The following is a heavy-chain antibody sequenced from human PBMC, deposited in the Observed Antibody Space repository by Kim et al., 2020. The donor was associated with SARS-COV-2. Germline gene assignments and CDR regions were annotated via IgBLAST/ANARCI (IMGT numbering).Heavy chain of an antibody. V-gene: IGHV4-59*01. D-gene: IGHD1-26*01. Sequence: STNYNPSLTSRVTISVDTSKNQFSLKLSSVTAADTAVYYCARDSGSFFDYWGQGTLVTVSS. CDR3: ARDSGSFFDY. CDR2: ST. J-gene: IGHJ4*02.